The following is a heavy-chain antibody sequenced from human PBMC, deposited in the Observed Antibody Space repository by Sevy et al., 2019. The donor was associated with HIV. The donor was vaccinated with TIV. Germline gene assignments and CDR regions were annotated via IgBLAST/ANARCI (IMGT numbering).Heavy chain of an antibody. V-gene: IGHV3-49*03. CDR3: TRGYYYDSSGYSDY. D-gene: IGHD3-22*01. Sequence: GGSLRLSCTGSGFTFGDYAMSWFRQAPGMGLEWIGFIRSKDYGGATEYAASVKGRFTISRDDSTSIADLQMNSLKTEDTALCYCTRGYYYDSSGYSDYWGQGTLVTVSS. CDR2: IRSKDYGGAT. CDR1: GFTFGDYA. J-gene: IGHJ4*02.